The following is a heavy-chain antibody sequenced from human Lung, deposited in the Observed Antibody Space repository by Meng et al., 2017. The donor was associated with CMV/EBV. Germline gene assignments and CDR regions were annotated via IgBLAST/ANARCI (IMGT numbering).Heavy chain of an antibody. CDR1: GYTFTGYY. CDR2: INPNSGGT. Sequence: SVKVSCXASGYTFTGYYMHWVRQAPGQGLEWMGWINPNSGGTNYAQKFQGRVTMTRDTSISTAYMELSRLRSDDTAVYYCARGVGYCSSTSCQVWFDPWGQRTLGTVSS. D-gene: IGHD2-2*01. CDR3: ARGVGYCSSTSCQVWFDP. J-gene: IGHJ5*02. V-gene: IGHV1-2*02.